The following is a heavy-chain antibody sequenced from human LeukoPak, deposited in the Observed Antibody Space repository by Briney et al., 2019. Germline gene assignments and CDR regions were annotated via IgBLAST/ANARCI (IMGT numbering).Heavy chain of an antibody. CDR2: INHSGST. V-gene: IGHV4-34*01. J-gene: IGHJ5*02. CDR1: GGSFSGYY. D-gene: IGHD3-10*01. CDR3: AGVGNMVRGFGRWFDP. Sequence: PSETLSLTCAVYGGSFSGYYWSWIRQPPGKGLEWIGEINHSGSTNYNPSLKSRVTISVDTSKNQFSLKLSSVTAADTAVYYCAGVGNMVRGFGRWFDPWGQGTLVTVSS.